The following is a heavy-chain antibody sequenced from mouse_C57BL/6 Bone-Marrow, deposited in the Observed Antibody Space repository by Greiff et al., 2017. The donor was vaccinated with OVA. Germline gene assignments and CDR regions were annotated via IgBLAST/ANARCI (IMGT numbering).Heavy chain of an antibody. V-gene: IGHV1-69*01. Sequence: QVQLKQPGAELVMPGASVKLSCKASGYTFTSYWMHWVKQRPGQGLEWIGEIDPSDSYTNYNQKFKGKSTLTVDKSSSTAYMQLSSLTSEDSAVYYCARAGYSNYVGYAMDYWGQGTSVTVSS. CDR2: IDPSDSYT. J-gene: IGHJ4*01. CDR1: GYTFTSYW. D-gene: IGHD2-5*01. CDR3: ARAGYSNYVGYAMDY.